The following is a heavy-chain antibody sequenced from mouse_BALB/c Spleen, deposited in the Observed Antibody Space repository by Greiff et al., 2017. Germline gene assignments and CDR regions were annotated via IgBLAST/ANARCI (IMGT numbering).Heavy chain of an antibody. CDR2: ISSGSSTI. D-gene: IGHD1-2*01. J-gene: IGHJ2*01. Sequence: EVQRVESGGGLVQPGGSRKLSCAASGFTFSSFGMHWVRQAPEKGLEWVAYISSGSSTISYADTVKGRFTISRDNPKNTLFLQMTSLRSEDTAMYYCAREGSFTTATVYWGQGTTLTVSS. V-gene: IGHV5-17*02. CDR1: GFTFSSFG. CDR3: AREGSFTTATVY.